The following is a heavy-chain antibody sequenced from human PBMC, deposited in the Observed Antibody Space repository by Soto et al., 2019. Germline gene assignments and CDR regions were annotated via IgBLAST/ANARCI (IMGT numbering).Heavy chain of an antibody. D-gene: IGHD3-9*01. CDR1: GGSISSYY. V-gene: IGHV4-59*01. J-gene: IGHJ3*02. CDR2: IYYSGST. CDR3: ARERYSPISPLDADDAFDI. Sequence: SETLSLTCTVSGGSISSYYWSWIRQPPGKGLEWIGYIYYSGSTNYNPSLKSRVTISVDTSKNQFSLKLSSVTAADTAVYYCARERYSPISPLDADDAFDIWGQGTMVTVSS.